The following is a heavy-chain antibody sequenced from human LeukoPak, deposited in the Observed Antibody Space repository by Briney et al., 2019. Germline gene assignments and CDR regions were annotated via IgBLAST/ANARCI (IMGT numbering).Heavy chain of an antibody. CDR2: ISAYNGNA. J-gene: IGHJ4*02. V-gene: IGHV1-18*01. CDR1: GYTFTSYA. Sequence: ASVKVSCKASGYTFTSYAMNWVRQAPGQGPEWLGWISAYNGNANYAQKLQGRVTLTTDSATTTAYMELRSLRSEDTAIYYCSRAGGVAVAGDYWGQGTLVSVSS. CDR3: SRAGGVAVAGDY. D-gene: IGHD3-16*01.